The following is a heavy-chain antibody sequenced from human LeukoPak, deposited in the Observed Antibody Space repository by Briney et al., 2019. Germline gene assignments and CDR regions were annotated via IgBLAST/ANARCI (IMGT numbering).Heavy chain of an antibody. CDR1: GFTFSSYG. CDR2: ISYDGSNR. J-gene: IGHJ5*02. CDR3: AKSRSRYRITFGGVEKWFDP. D-gene: IGHD3-16*01. V-gene: IGHV3-30*18. Sequence: WGSLRLSCAASGFTFSSYGMHWVRQVPGKGLECVAVISYDGSNRYYADSVKGRFTISRDTSKNTLYLQMNSLRAEDTAVYYCAKSRSRYRITFGGVEKWFDPWGQGTLVTVSS.